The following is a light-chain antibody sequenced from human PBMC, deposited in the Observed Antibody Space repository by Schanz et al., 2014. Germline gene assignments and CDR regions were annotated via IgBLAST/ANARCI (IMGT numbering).Light chain of an antibody. V-gene: IGLV1-44*01. Sequence: QSVLPQPPSASGTPGQRVTISCSGSSSNIGSNTVNWYQQFPGTAPKLLIYNNNQRPSGVPDRFSGSKSDNTASLTVSGLQAEDEADYYCCSYARSSWVFGGGTKLTVL. CDR1: SSNIGSNT. J-gene: IGLJ3*02. CDR2: NNN. CDR3: CSYARSSWV.